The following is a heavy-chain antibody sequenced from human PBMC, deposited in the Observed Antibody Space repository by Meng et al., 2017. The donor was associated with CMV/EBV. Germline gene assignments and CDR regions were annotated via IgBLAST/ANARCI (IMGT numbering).Heavy chain of an antibody. J-gene: IGHJ4*02. CDR1: GFTFSSYS. V-gene: IGHV3-21*01. Sequence: LSLTCAASGFTFSSYSVNWVRQAPGKGLEWVSSISSSSSYIYYADSVKGRFTISRDNAKNSLYLQMNSLRAEDTAVYYCALQGGDYWGQGTLVTVSS. D-gene: IGHD3-16*01. CDR2: ISSSSSYI. CDR3: ALQGGDY.